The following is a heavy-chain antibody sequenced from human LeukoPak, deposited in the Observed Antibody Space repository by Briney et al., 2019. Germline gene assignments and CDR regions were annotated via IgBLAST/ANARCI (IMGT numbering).Heavy chain of an antibody. V-gene: IGHV1-2*02. J-gene: IGHJ3*02. CDR2: INPNSGGT. D-gene: IGHD3-10*01. CDR3: ARVRARGVHAFGI. CDR1: GYTFTGYY. Sequence: GASVKVSCKASGYTFTGYYMHWVRQAPGQGLEWMGWINPNSGGTNYAQKFQGRVTMTRDTSISTAYMELSRLRSDDTAVYYCARVRARGVHAFGIWGQGTMVTVSS.